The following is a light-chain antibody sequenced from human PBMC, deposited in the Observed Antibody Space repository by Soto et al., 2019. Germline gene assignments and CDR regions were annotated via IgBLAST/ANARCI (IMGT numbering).Light chain of an antibody. V-gene: IGKV1-39*01. Sequence: DIQMTQSPSSLSASVGDRVTLTCRASQSISSFLNWYQQKPGNAPKVLIYGASSLQNGVPSRFSGSGSGTDFSLTISSLQPEDSATYYCQQSHSSWTFGQGTKVEI. CDR1: QSISSF. J-gene: IGKJ1*01. CDR2: GAS. CDR3: QQSHSSWT.